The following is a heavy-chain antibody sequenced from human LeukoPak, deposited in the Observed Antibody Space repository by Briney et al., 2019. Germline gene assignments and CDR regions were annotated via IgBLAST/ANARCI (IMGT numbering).Heavy chain of an antibody. CDR1: GFTFSSYD. J-gene: IGHJ3*02. CDR3: ASLQPGIAVADAFDI. Sequence: GGSLRLSCAASGFTFSSYDMHWVRQATGKGLEWVSAIGTAGDPYYPGSVKGRFTISRENAKNSLYLQMISLRAEDTAVYYCASLQPGIAVADAFDIWGQGTMVTVSS. CDR2: IGTAGDP. V-gene: IGHV3-13*05. D-gene: IGHD6-19*01.